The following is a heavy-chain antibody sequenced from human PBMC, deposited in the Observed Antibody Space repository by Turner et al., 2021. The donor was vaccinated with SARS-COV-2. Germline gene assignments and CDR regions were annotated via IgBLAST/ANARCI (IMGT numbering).Heavy chain of an antibody. D-gene: IGHD1-26*01. CDR2: ISYDGTDK. Sequence: AASGFTFSTYAMHWVRQAPGKGLEWVAVISYDGTDKYYADSVKGRFTISRDSSKNTLYLQMNSLRVEDTAVYYCARDMGATTGPFDYWGQGTLVTVSS. V-gene: IGHV3-30*04. CDR3: ARDMGATTGPFDY. CDR1: GFTFSTYA. J-gene: IGHJ4*02.